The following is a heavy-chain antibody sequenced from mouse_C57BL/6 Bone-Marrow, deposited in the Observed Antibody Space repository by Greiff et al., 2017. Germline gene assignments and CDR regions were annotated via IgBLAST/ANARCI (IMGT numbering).Heavy chain of an antibody. CDR3: TASLLWLRRGFAY. Sequence: EVKLVESGGGLVQPGGSMKLSCVASGFTFSNYWMNWVRQSPEKGLEWVAQIRLKSDNYATHYAESVKGRFTISRDDSKSSVYLQMNNLRAEDTGIYYCTASLLWLRRGFAYWGQGTLVTVSA. CDR1: GFTFSNYW. J-gene: IGHJ3*01. V-gene: IGHV6-3*01. D-gene: IGHD2-2*01. CDR2: IRLKSDNYAT.